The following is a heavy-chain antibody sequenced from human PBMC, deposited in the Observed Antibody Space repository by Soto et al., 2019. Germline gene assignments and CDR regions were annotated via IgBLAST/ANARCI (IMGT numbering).Heavy chain of an antibody. Sequence: AGVNVSRKASVYSFSLYGINCVRQAPGQGLEWMGWINPSDGNRNFAQKFEDRVTMTTATSTNTVFLELRSLKSDDTAIYYCARDRLRGYDSSGLYSWGQGTMVTVSS. V-gene: IGHV1-18*01. J-gene: IGHJ4*02. CDR1: VYSFSLYG. CDR3: ARDRLRGYDSSGLYS. CDR2: INPSDGNR. D-gene: IGHD3-22*01.